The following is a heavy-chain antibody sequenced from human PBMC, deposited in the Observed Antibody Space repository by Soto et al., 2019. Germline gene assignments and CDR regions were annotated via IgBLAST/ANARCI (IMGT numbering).Heavy chain of an antibody. J-gene: IGHJ6*02. Sequence: GSLRLSCXASGFIFSSYAMSWVRQAPGKGLEWVSAISGSGGSTYYADSVKGRFTISRDNSKNTLSLQMNSLRTEDTAVFYCAKAFVGATTYYYGMDVWGQGTTVTVSS. CDR1: GFIFSSYA. CDR2: ISGSGGST. D-gene: IGHD1-26*01. V-gene: IGHV3-23*01. CDR3: AKAFVGATTYYYGMDV.